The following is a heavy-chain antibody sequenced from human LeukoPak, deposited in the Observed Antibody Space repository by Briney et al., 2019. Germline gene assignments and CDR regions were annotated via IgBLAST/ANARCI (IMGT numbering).Heavy chain of an antibody. Sequence: GGSLRLSCAASGFTFSSYAMSWVRQAPGKGLEWVSVIYSGGSTYYVDSVKGRFTISRDNSKNTLYLQMNSLRADDTAVYYCARYISGWSSAFDIWGQGTMVTVSS. D-gene: IGHD6-19*01. CDR3: ARYISGWSSAFDI. J-gene: IGHJ3*02. CDR1: GFTFSSYA. CDR2: IYSGGST. V-gene: IGHV3-66*01.